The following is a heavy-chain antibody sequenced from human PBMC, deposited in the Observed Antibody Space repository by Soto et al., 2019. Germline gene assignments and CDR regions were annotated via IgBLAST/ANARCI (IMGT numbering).Heavy chain of an antibody. CDR1: GYTFTGYY. CDR3: ARGGCSGGSCYPANWDY. CDR2: INPNSGGT. J-gene: IGHJ4*02. Sequence: QVPLVQSGAEVKKPGASVKVSCKASGYTFTGYYMHWVRQAPGQGLEWMGWINPNSGGTNYAQKFQGWVTMTRDTSISTAYMELSRLRSDDTAVYYCARGGCSGGSCYPANWDYWGQGTLVTVSS. V-gene: IGHV1-2*04. D-gene: IGHD2-15*01.